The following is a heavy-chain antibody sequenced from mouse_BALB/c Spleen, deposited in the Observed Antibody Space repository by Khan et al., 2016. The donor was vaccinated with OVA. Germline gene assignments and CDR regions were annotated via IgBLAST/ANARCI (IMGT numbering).Heavy chain of an antibody. J-gene: IGHJ2*01. CDR1: GYSFTGYF. CDR2: INPHIGET. CDR3: TRIYRSDFDY. Sequence: EVQLQQSGPELVRPGASVKISCKASGYSFTGYFMNWVMQSHGKSLEWIGRINPHIGETFYNQRFKDKATLTVDESSNTAHMELRSLASEESAVYYCTRIYRSDFDYWGQGTTLTVSS. V-gene: IGHV1-20*02. D-gene: IGHD1-1*01.